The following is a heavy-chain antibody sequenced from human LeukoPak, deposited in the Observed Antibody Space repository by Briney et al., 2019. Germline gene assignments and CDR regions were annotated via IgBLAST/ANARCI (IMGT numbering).Heavy chain of an antibody. CDR2: INHSGST. CDR3: ARPSGSYYYYGMDV. Sequence: NSSETLSLTCAVYGGSFSGYYWSWIRQPPGKGLEWIGEINHSGSTNYNPSLKSRVTISVDTSKNQFSLKLSSVTAADTAVYYCARPSGSYYYYGMDVWGQGTTVTVSS. CDR1: GGSFSGYY. D-gene: IGHD1-26*01. V-gene: IGHV4-34*01. J-gene: IGHJ6*02.